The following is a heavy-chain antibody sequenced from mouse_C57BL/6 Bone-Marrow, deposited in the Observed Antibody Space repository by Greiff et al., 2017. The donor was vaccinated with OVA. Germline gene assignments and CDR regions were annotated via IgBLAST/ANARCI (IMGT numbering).Heavy chain of an antibody. J-gene: IGHJ2*01. V-gene: IGHV1-64*01. D-gene: IGHD2-1*01. CDR2: IHTNSGST. CDR3: ARHIYYGNY. CDR1: GYTFTSYW. Sequence: VQLQQPGAELVKPGASVKLSCKASGYTFTSYWMHWVKQRPGQGLEWIGMIHTNSGSTNYPEKIKSKATLTVDKSSSTAYMQRSSLTSEDAAVYYSARHIYYGNYWCQGTTLTVSS.